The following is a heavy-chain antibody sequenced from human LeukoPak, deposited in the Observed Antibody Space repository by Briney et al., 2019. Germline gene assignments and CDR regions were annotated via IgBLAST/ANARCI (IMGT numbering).Heavy chain of an antibody. D-gene: IGHD3-22*01. CDR1: GGSFSGYY. J-gene: IGHJ6*03. V-gene: IGHV4-34*01. CDR2: INHSGST. CDR3: ARSEDDSSGPYYYYMDV. Sequence: SETLSLTCAVYGGSFSGYYWSWIRQPPGKGLEWIGEINHSGSTNYNPSLKSRVTISVDTSKNQFSLKLSSVTAADTAVYYCARSEDDSSGPYYYYMDVWGKGTTVTISS.